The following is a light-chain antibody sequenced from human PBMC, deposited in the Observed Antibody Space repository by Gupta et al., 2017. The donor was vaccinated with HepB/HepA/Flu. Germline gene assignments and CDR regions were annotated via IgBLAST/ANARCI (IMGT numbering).Light chain of an antibody. J-gene: IGKJ1*01. CDR3: QQSYSTLWT. V-gene: IGKV1-39*01. Sequence: DIQMTQSPSSLSASVGDRVTITCRASQSISSYLNWYQQKPGKAPKLLIYAASSLQRGVPSRFSGSGSGTDFTPTISSLQPEDFATYYWQQSYSTLWTFGQGTKVEIK. CDR2: AAS. CDR1: QSISSY.